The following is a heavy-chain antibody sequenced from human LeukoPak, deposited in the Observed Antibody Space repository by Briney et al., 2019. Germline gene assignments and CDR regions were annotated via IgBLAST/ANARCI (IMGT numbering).Heavy chain of an antibody. CDR1: GYTFTSYD. V-gene: IGHV1-8*03. CDR2: MNPNSGNT. J-gene: IGHJ4*02. Sequence: ASVKVSCKASGYTFTSYDINWVRQATGQGLEWMGWMNPNSGNTGYAQKFQGRVTITRNTSISTAYMELSSLRSEDTAVYYCARDSVAVAGRYYFDYWGQGTLVTVSS. CDR3: ARDSVAVAGRYYFDY. D-gene: IGHD6-19*01.